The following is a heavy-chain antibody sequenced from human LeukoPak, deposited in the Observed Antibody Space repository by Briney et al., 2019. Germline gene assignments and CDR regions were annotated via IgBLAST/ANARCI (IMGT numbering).Heavy chain of an antibody. J-gene: IGHJ4*02. CDR2: VHYSGTT. V-gene: IGHV4-59*01. CDR3: ARAGPRRPGYNHDY. CDR1: GGSISDYY. Sequence: KPSETLSLTCTVTGGSISDYYWTWIRQPPGKGLEYIGFVHYSGTTNYNPSLKSRVTISVDMSKSRFSLKLTSVTAADTAVYYCARAGPRRPGYNHDYWGQGTLVTVSS. D-gene: IGHD5-24*01.